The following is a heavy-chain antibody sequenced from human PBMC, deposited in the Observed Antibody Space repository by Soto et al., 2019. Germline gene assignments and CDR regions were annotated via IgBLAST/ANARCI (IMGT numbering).Heavy chain of an antibody. J-gene: IGHJ6*02. CDR3: AREDTRSYGSGSYLNYYYYGMDV. V-gene: IGHV3-7*03. D-gene: IGHD3-10*01. CDR1: GFTFSSYW. Sequence: GGSLRLSCAASGFTFSSYWMSWVRQAPGKGLEWVANIKQDGSEKYYVDSVKGRFTISRDNAKNSLYLQMNSLRAEDTAVYYCAREDTRSYGSGSYLNYYYYGMDVWGQGTTVTVSS. CDR2: IKQDGSEK.